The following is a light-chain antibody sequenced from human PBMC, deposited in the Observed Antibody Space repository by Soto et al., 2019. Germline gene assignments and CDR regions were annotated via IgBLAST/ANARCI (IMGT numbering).Light chain of an antibody. Sequence: EVVLTQSPATLSLSPGERATLSCRASQSVSNYLAWYQQKPGQAPRLLIYDASNRATGIPARFSGSGSGTDFTLTISTLEPEDFAVYYCQQRSNWPTFGQGTRLEIK. CDR3: QQRSNWPT. CDR1: QSVSNY. CDR2: DAS. J-gene: IGKJ5*01. V-gene: IGKV3-11*01.